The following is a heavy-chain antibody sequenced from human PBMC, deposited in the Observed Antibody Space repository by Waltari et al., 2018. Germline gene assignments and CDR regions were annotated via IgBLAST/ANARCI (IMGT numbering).Heavy chain of an antibody. J-gene: IGHJ4*02. CDR1: GGSISSYY. D-gene: IGHD6-13*01. CDR2: IYYSGST. Sequence: QVQLQESGPGLVKPSETLSLTCTVSGGSISSYYWSWIRQPPGKGLEWIGYIYYSGSTNYNPSLKTRVTISVDTSKNQCSLKLSSVTAADTAVYYCASGGAAAGIDYYFDYWGQGTLVTVSS. V-gene: IGHV4-59*01. CDR3: ASGGAAAGIDYYFDY.